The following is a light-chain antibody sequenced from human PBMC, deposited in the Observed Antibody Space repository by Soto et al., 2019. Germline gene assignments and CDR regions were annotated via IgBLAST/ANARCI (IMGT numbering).Light chain of an antibody. Sequence: EIVLTQSPGTLSLSPGERATLSCRASQSVGSNYLAWYQQKPGQAPRLLIYGASSRATGIPDRFSGSGSGTDFTLTISSLQPDDFATYYCQQYNSYPYTFGQGTKVDIK. CDR1: QSVGSNY. CDR3: QQYNSYPYT. V-gene: IGKV3-20*01. CDR2: GAS. J-gene: IGKJ2*01.